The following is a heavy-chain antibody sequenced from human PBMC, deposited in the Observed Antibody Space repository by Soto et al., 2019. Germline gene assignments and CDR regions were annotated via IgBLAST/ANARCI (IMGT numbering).Heavy chain of an antibody. D-gene: IGHD2-15*01. Sequence: GGSLRLSCSASGFIFSESTIYWVRQVPGKGLEAISAVSTSGRSTYYADSVKDRFTISRDNSKNTLFLQMGSPRPEDTAIYYCVKQAHGLDGVAFDYWGQGTQVTVSS. J-gene: IGHJ4*02. CDR2: VSTSGRST. CDR1: GFIFSEST. V-gene: IGHV3-64D*06. CDR3: VKQAHGLDGVAFDY.